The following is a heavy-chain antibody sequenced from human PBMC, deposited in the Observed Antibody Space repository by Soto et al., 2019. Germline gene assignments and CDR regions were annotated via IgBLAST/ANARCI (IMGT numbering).Heavy chain of an antibody. Sequence: GGSLRLSCAASGFRFSDFFMDWVRQTPGKGLEWVGRSRSKASGFSTDYAASVKGRFTVSRHDSQNSLFLQMNSLRPEDTAVYYCALNYYGLDVLGQGTTVTVSS. V-gene: IGHV3-72*01. CDR1: GFRFSDFF. CDR3: ALNYYGLDV. CDR2: SRSKASGFST. J-gene: IGHJ6*02.